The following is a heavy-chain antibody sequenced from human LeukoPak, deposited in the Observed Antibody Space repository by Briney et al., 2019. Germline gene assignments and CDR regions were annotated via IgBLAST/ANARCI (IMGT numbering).Heavy chain of an antibody. CDR1: GGTFSSYA. CDR2: IIPIFGTA. V-gene: IGHV1-69*06. CDR3: ARSIRNYYGSGNPMYYYYYYMDV. D-gene: IGHD3-10*01. Sequence: SVKVSCKASGGTFSSYAISWVRQAPGQGLEWMGGIIPIFGTANYAQKFQGRVTITADKSTSTAYMELSSLRSEDTAVYYCARSIRNYYGSGNPMYYYYYYMDVWGKGTTVTVSS. J-gene: IGHJ6*03.